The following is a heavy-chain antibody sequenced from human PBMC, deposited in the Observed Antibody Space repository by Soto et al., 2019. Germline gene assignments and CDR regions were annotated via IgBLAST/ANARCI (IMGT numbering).Heavy chain of an antibody. D-gene: IGHD6-13*01. J-gene: IGHJ6*02. Sequence: PGESPKISCKGSGYSFTSCWIGWVRQMPGKGLELMGIIYPGDSDTRYSPSFQGQVTISADKSISTAYLQWSSLKASDTAMYYCARTAAAGKYYYGMDVWGQGTTVTVSS. CDR3: ARTAAAGKYYYGMDV. CDR2: IYPGDSDT. CDR1: GYSFTSCW. V-gene: IGHV5-51*01.